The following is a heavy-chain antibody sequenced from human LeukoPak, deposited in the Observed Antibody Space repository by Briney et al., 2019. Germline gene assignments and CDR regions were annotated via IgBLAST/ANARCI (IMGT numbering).Heavy chain of an antibody. V-gene: IGHV4-31*03. CDR2: IYYSGST. CDR3: ASVIDYYDSSGYLPQDAFDI. J-gene: IGHJ3*02. CDR1: GGSISSGGYY. D-gene: IGHD3-22*01. Sequence: PSETLSLTCTVSGGSISSGGYYWSWIRQHPGNGLEWIGYIYYSGSTYYNPSLKSRVTISVDTSKNQFSLKLSSVTAADTAVYYCASVIDYYDSSGYLPQDAFDIWGQGTMVTVSS.